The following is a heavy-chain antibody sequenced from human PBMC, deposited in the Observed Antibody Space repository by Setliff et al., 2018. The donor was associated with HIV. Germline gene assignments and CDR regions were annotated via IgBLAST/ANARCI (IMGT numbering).Heavy chain of an antibody. V-gene: IGHV4-34*10. D-gene: IGHD1-7*01. Sequence: PSETLSLTCAVYGGSFNGYYWSWIRQPPGKGLEWIGEINHSGSTNYNPSLKSRVTMSVDTSKNQFSLNLNSVTAADTAVYYCARRAVQDGTVTSSDWFDPWGQGTLVTVSS. CDR2: INHSGST. J-gene: IGHJ5*02. CDR1: GGSFNGYY. CDR3: ARRAVQDGTVTSSDWFDP.